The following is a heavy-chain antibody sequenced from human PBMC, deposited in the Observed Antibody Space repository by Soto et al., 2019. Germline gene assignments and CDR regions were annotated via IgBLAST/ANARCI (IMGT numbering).Heavy chain of an antibody. D-gene: IGHD1-1*01. J-gene: IGHJ4*02. Sequence: ASGFTFSSYAMSWVRQAPGKGLEWVSSISGSGGGTYYADSVKGRFTFSRDNSKNTLYLQMNSLRAEDTAVYYCAKFGMATTKRSPPYYIDYWGQGALVTVSS. V-gene: IGHV3-23*01. CDR3: AKFGMATTKRSPPYYIDY. CDR2: ISGSGGGT. CDR1: GFTFSSYA.